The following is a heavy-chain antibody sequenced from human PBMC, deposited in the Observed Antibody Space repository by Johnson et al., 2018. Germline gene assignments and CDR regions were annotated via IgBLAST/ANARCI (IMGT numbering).Heavy chain of an antibody. D-gene: IGHD1-26*01. CDR2: INPSGGST. Sequence: QVQLVQSGAEVKKPGASVTVSCKASGYTFTNYYMHWVRQAPGQGLEWMGLINPSGGSTNYAQKFQGRVTLTRDTSTSTVYMEMSSLRYEDTAVYYCARPVGLTDAFDRWGQGTMVTVSS. J-gene: IGHJ3*01. V-gene: IGHV1-46*01. CDR3: ARPVGLTDAFDR. CDR1: GYTFTNYY.